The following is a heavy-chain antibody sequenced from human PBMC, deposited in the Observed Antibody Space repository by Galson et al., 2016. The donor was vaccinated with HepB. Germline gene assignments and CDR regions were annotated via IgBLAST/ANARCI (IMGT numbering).Heavy chain of an antibody. J-gene: IGHJ5*02. D-gene: IGHD2-15*01. CDR2: IHYDGIAT. V-gene: IGHV3-33*08. CDR3: AKNAGREMAVTVVLPPRAHRSSP. Sequence: SLRLSCAASGLSFSSHDMHWVRQVPVKGLEWVAVIHYDGIATFYADSVKGRFTVFRDNSKNTLYLQLSNLRVEEKAIYFCAKNAGREMAVTVVLPPRAHRSSPWR. CDR1: GLSFSSHD.